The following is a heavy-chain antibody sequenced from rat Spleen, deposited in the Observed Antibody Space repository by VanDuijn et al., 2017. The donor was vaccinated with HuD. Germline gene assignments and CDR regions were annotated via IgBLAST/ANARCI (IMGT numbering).Heavy chain of an antibody. J-gene: IGHJ4*01. CDR3: ARHGSYDGYYYYVMDA. CDR1: GFTFSNYG. V-gene: IGHV5-7*01. D-gene: IGHD1-12*03. CDR2: ISYDGSST. Sequence: EVELVESGGGLVQPGRSLKLSCAASGFTFSNYGMAWVRQAPKKGLEWVATISYDGSSTYYRDSVKGRFTISRDNAKSTLYLQMDSLRSEDTATYYCARHGSYDGYYYYVMDAWGQGASVTVSS.